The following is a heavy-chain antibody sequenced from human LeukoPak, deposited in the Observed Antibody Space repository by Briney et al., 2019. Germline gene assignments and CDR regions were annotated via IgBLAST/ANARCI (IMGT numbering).Heavy chain of an antibody. CDR1: GFTFSSYA. CDR2: ISYDGSNK. CDR3: ARDPAVLWFGELLD. Sequence: GGSLRLSCAACGFTFSSYAMHWVRQAPGKGLEWVAVISYDGSNKYYADSVKGRFTISRDNSKNTLYLQMNSLRAEDTAVYYCARDPAVLWFGELLDWGQGTLVTVSS. D-gene: IGHD3-10*01. J-gene: IGHJ4*02. V-gene: IGHV3-30*04.